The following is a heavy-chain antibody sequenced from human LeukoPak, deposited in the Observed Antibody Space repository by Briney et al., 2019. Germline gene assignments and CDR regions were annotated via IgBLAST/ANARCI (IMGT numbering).Heavy chain of an antibody. CDR1: GYTFTSYF. Sequence: ASVKVSCKASGYTFTSYFMHWVRQAPGQGLEWMGIINPSGGSTSYAQKFQGRVTMTRDTSTSTVYMELSSLRSEDTAVYYCAREEGATEFDYWGQGTLVTVSS. CDR2: INPSGGST. V-gene: IGHV1-46*01. D-gene: IGHD1-26*01. CDR3: AREEGATEFDY. J-gene: IGHJ4*02.